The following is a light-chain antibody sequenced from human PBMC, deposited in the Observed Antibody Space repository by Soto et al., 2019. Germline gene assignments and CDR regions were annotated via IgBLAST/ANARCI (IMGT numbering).Light chain of an antibody. Sequence: EIVMTQSPATLSVSPVERAKLYFMASQSVSSNLAWYQPKPGQAPRLLIYGASNRATGIPDRFSGSGSGTDFTLTISRLEPEDFAVYYCQQFSSYPLTCGGGTKGDIK. J-gene: IGKJ4*01. CDR1: QSVSSN. CDR2: GAS. V-gene: IGKV3D-15*01. CDR3: QQFSSYPLT.